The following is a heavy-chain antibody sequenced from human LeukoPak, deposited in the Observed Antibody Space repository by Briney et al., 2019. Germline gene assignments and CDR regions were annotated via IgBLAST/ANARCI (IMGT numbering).Heavy chain of an antibody. Sequence: ASVKVSCKASGYTFTSYGISWVRQATGQGLEWMGWMNPNSGNTGYAQKFQGRVTMTRNTSISTAYMELSSLRSEDTAVYYCARVGGRTGRNWFDPWGQGTLVTVSS. CDR3: ARVGGRTGRNWFDP. CDR1: GYTFTSYG. D-gene: IGHD3-16*01. V-gene: IGHV1-8*02. J-gene: IGHJ5*02. CDR2: MNPNSGNT.